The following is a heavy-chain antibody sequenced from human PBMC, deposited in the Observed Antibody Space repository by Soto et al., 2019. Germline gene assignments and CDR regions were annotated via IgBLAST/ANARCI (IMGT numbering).Heavy chain of an antibody. CDR3: ARVPGYCGGSSCYGDYYYGMDV. Sequence: QVQLVESGGGVVQPGRSPRLSCGASGFIFSNYAMYWVRQAPGKGLEWVAVISSDESNKYYADSVQGRFTISRDNSKNTLYLQMNSLRAEDTAMYYCARVPGYCGGSSCYGDYYYGMDVWGQGTTVTVSS. CDR1: GFIFSNYA. V-gene: IGHV3-30-3*01. CDR2: ISSDESNK. J-gene: IGHJ6*02. D-gene: IGHD2-15*01.